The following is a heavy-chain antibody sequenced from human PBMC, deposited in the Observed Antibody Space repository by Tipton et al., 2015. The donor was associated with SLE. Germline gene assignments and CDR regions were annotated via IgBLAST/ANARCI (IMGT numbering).Heavy chain of an antibody. J-gene: IGHJ4*02. Sequence: TLSLTCAVYGGSFSGYYWGWIRQPPGKGLEWIGEINHSGSTNYNPSLKSRVTISVDTSKNQFSLKLSSVTAADTAVYYCARFFPIAAAGTRLPGFDYCGQGTLVTVSS. CDR1: GGSFSGYY. V-gene: IGHV4-34*01. D-gene: IGHD6-13*01. CDR3: ARFFPIAAAGTRLPGFDY. CDR2: INHSGST.